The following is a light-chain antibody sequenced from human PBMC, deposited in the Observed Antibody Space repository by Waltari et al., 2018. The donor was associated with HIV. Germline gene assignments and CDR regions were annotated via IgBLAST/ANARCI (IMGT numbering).Light chain of an antibody. CDR2: SDN. J-gene: IGLJ2*01. Sequence: QSVLTQPPSASGTPGQRVTISCSGTISNIGSNYVNWYQQFPGTAPKLLIYSDNQRPSGVPDRISGSKSGTSASLAISGLQVEDEAEYYCAAWDDSLNGREVFGGGTKLTVL. V-gene: IGLV1-44*01. CDR3: AAWDDSLNGREV. CDR1: ISNIGSNY.